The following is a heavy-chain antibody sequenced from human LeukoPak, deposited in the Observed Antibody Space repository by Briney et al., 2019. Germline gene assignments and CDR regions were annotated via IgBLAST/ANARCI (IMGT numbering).Heavy chain of an antibody. CDR1: GDSSRTNA. CDR2: ISAGSGNT. V-gene: IGHV1-3*01. CDR3: ARERDDDPFDI. J-gene: IGHJ3*02. Sequence: GASVKVSCKASGDSSRTNAIVWLRQAPGQRPEWMGWISAGSGNTKYSQKSQDRVTITRDTAASTVYMDFSSLRPEDTAVYFCARERDDDPFDIWGQGTLVTVSS. D-gene: IGHD1-1*01.